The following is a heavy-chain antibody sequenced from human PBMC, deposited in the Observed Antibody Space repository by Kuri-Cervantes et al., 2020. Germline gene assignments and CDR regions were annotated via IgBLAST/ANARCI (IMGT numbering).Heavy chain of an antibody. CDR1: GFTFSSYG. CDR2: ISYDGSNK. D-gene: IGHD3-9*01. Sequence: GGSLRLSCAASGFTFSSYGMHWVRQAPGKGLEWVAVISYDGSNKYYADSVKGRFTISRDNSKNTLYLQMNSLRAEDTAVYCCRLRYFDWLGGMDVWGQGTTVTVSS. V-gene: IGHV3-30*03. CDR3: RLRYFDWLGGMDV. J-gene: IGHJ6*02.